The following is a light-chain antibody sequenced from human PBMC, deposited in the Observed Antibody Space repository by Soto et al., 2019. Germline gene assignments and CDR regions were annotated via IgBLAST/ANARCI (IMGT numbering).Light chain of an antibody. CDR1: QTLSRSY. Sequence: EVVLTQSPVALSVSPGQRTTLSCRTSQTLSRSYMAWYQQKPGQAPRLLIYGTSNRATGVPDRFSGSGSGTEFTLTINRLAPEDVAESYCQQCGSSPFSFGGGTRV. J-gene: IGKJ4*01. CDR2: GTS. V-gene: IGKV3-20*01. CDR3: QQCGSSPFS.